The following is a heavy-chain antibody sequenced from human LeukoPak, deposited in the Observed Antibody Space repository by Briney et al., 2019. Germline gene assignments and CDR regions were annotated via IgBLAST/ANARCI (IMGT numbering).Heavy chain of an antibody. Sequence: GGSLRLSCAASGFTFSSYWMHWVRQAPGKGLVWVSRINSDGSSTSYADSVKGRFTISRDNAKNTLYLQMNSLRAEDTAVYCCARVGYSYGLGYYWGQGTLVTVSS. J-gene: IGHJ4*02. CDR2: INSDGSST. V-gene: IGHV3-74*01. CDR1: GFTFSSYW. D-gene: IGHD5-18*01. CDR3: ARVGYSYGLGYY.